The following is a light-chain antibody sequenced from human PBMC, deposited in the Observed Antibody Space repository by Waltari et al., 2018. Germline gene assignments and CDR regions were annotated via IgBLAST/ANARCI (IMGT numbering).Light chain of an antibody. CDR2: STN. CDR1: SSNVGNFY. CDR3: AAWDDSLEGRV. Sequence: QSFLTQPPSASGTPGQRVTISCSGSSSNVGNFYVYWYQQFPGTAPKLLIHSTNQRASGVPDGVSAFKSGTSASLVIRGLQSEDEADYYCAAWDDSLEGRVFGGGTKLTVL. V-gene: IGLV1-44*01. J-gene: IGLJ3*02.